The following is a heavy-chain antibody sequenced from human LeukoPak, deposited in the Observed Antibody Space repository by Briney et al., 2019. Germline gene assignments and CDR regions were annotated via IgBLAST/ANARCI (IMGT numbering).Heavy chain of an antibody. D-gene: IGHD1-1*01. J-gene: IGHJ4*02. CDR3: ASEGTTGTTWGPDY. Sequence: GGSLRLSCAASRFTFNTYWMHWVRQAPGKGLVWVSRIDSDGYSTAYADSVKGRFTISRDNAKSTLYLQMNSLRAEDTAVYYCASEGTTGTTWGPDYWGQGTLVTVSS. V-gene: IGHV3-74*01. CDR1: RFTFNTYW. CDR2: IDSDGYST.